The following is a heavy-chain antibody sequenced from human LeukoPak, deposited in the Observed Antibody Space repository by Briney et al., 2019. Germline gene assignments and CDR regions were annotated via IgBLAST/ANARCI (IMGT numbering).Heavy chain of an antibody. CDR2: IYYSGST. Sequence: SETLSLTCTVYGGSISSYYWSWIRQPPGKGLEWIGYIYYSGSTNYNPSLKSRVTISVDTSKNQFSLKLSSVTAADTAVYYCASVVRQNPDFYFDIWGQGTLVTVSS. CDR1: GGSISSYY. D-gene: IGHD2-21*01. V-gene: IGHV4-59*01. J-gene: IGHJ4*02. CDR3: ASVVRQNPDFYFDI.